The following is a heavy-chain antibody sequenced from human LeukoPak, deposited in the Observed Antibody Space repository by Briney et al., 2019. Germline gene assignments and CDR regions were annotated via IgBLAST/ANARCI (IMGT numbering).Heavy chain of an antibody. V-gene: IGHV3-30-3*01. CDR2: ISYDGSNK. D-gene: IGHD6-19*01. CDR1: GFTFSSYA. CDR3: ARDRSSSGRYYYYGMDV. Sequence: PGRSLRLSCAASGFTFSSYAMHWVRQAPGKGLEWVAVISYDGSNKYYADSVKGRFTISRDNAKNSLYLQMNSLRAEDTAVYYCARDRSSSGRYYYYGMDVWGQGTTVTVSS. J-gene: IGHJ6*02.